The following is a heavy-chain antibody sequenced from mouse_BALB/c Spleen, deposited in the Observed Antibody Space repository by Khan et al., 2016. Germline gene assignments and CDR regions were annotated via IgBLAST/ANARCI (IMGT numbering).Heavy chain of an antibody. Sequence: QVQLKQSGAELVRPGSSVKISCKASGYAFSGYWMNWVKQRPGQGLEWIGQIYPGDGDPNYNGKFKGKATLTADKSSSTAYMQLSSLTSEGSAVYFCARGTPFASWGQGTLVTVSA. J-gene: IGHJ3*01. CDR1: GYAFSGYW. CDR2: IYPGDGDP. V-gene: IGHV1-80*01. D-gene: IGHD3-3*01. CDR3: ARGTPFAS.